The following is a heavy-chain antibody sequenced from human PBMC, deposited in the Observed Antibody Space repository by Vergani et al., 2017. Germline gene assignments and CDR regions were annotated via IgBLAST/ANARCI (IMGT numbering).Heavy chain of an antibody. D-gene: IGHD5-18*01. CDR1: GGSISSYY. CDR2: IYYSGST. Sequence: QVQLQESGPGLVKPSETLSLTCTVSGGSISSYYWSWIRQPPGKGLEWIGYIYYSGSTNYNPSLKSRVTISVDTSKNQFSLKLSSVTAADTAVYYCASSHVRGYSSYYYGMDVWGQGTTVTVSS. J-gene: IGHJ6*02. V-gene: IGHV4-59*08. CDR3: ASSHVRGYSSYYYGMDV.